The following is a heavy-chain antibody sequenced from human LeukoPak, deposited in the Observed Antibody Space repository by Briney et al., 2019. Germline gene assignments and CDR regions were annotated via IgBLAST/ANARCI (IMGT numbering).Heavy chain of an antibody. CDR2: IYPRDGST. V-gene: IGHV1-46*01. Sequence: GASVKVSCKASGYTFTSNYIHWVRQAPGQGLEWMGMIYPRDGSTSYAQKFQGRVTVTRDTSTSTVHMELSGLRSEDTAVYYCARGGKYYDSSGYYYDYWGQGTMVTVSS. J-gene: IGHJ3*01. CDR1: GYTFTSNY. CDR3: ARGGKYYDSSGYYYDY. D-gene: IGHD3-22*01.